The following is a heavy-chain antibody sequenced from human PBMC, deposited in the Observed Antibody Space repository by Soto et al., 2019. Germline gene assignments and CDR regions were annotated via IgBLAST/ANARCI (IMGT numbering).Heavy chain of an antibody. CDR1: GFTFSSYG. J-gene: IGHJ4*02. CDR3: AKDAYYYDSSGYVFFDY. V-gene: IGHV3-30*18. D-gene: IGHD3-22*01. CDR2: ISYDGSNK. Sequence: SLRLSCAASGFTFSSYGMHWVRQAPGKGLEWVAVISYDGSNKYYADSVKGRFTISRDNSKNTLYLQMNSLRAEDTAVYYCAKDAYYYDSSGYVFFDYWGQGTLVTVSS.